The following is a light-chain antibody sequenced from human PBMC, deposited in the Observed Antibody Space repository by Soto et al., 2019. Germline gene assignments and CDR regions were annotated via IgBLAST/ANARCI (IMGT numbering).Light chain of an antibody. CDR3: VSYTSSTTYV. CDR1: SSDVGGSNF. V-gene: IGLV2-14*03. Sequence: QSVLTQPASVSDSPGQSITISCTGTSSDVGGSNFVSWYQQHPGKPPKLIIYDVANRPSGVSNRFSGSKSGSTASLIISRLQTEDEAAEYCVSYTSSTTYVFGTGTKLTVL. J-gene: IGLJ1*01. CDR2: DVA.